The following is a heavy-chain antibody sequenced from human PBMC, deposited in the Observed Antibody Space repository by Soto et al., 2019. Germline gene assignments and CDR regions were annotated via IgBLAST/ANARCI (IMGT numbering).Heavy chain of an antibody. D-gene: IGHD1-26*01. Sequence: QVQLVQSGGEVKKPGASVKVSCKASGYTFTSYGISWVRQALGQGLEWMGRISAYNGNTNYAQKLQGRVTMTTDTSTSTANMELRSLRSDDTAVYYCARVVGALGHWFDPWGQGTLVTVSS. CDR1: GYTFTSYG. V-gene: IGHV1-18*01. J-gene: IGHJ5*02. CDR2: ISAYNGNT. CDR3: ARVVGALGHWFDP.